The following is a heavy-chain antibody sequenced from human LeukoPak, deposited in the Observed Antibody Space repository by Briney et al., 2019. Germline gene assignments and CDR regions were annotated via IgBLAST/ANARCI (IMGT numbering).Heavy chain of an antibody. CDR2: IYYSGRT. CDR1: GGSISTYY. CDR3: ARDSSPLGWFDP. J-gene: IGHJ5*02. D-gene: IGHD6-13*01. Sequence: PSETLSLTCTVSGGSISTYYWNWIRQPPGKELEWIGYIYYSGRTNYNPSLKSRVTMSLDTSKNQFSLKLTSVTAADTAVYYCARDSSPLGWFDPWGQGTLVTVSS. V-gene: IGHV4-59*01.